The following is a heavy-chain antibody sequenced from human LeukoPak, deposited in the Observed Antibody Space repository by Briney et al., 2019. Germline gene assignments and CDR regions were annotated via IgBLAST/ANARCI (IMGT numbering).Heavy chain of an antibody. CDR2: ISYDGSNK. CDR3: AREIGYCSGGSCSGAYYYYGMDV. V-gene: IGHV3-30*04. D-gene: IGHD2-15*01. J-gene: IGHJ6*02. Sequence: GRSLRLSCAASGFTFSSYAMHWVRQAPGKGLEWVAVISYDGSNKYYADSVKGRFTISRDNSKNTLYLQMNSLRAEDTAVYYCAREIGYCSGGSCSGAYYYYGMDVWGQGTTVTVS. CDR1: GFTFSSYA.